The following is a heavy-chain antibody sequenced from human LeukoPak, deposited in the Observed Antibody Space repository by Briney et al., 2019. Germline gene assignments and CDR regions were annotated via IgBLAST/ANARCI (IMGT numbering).Heavy chain of an antibody. Sequence: GSLRLSCAASGFTFSSYWMHWVRQAPGKGLVWVSRINSDGSSTSYADSVEGRFTISRDNAKNTLYLQMNSLRAEVTAVYYCARASGSYLPPDYWGQGTLVTVSS. CDR2: INSDGSST. V-gene: IGHV3-74*01. D-gene: IGHD1-26*01. CDR3: ARASGSYLPPDY. CDR1: GFTFSSYW. J-gene: IGHJ4*02.